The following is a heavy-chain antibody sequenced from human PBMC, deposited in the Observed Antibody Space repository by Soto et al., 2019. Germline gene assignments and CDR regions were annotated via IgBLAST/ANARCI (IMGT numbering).Heavy chain of an antibody. CDR1: GGSISSGGYS. J-gene: IGHJ3*02. V-gene: IGHV4-30-2*01. D-gene: IGHD3-16*02. CDR3: ARTSHDLYDYVWGSYRLGAFDI. CDR2: IYHSGST. Sequence: SETLSLTCAVSGGSISSGGYSWSWIRQPPGKGLEWIGYIYHSGSTYYNPSLKSRVTISVDRSKNQFSLKLSSVTAADTAVYYCARTSHDLYDYVWGSYRLGAFDIWGQGTMVTVSS.